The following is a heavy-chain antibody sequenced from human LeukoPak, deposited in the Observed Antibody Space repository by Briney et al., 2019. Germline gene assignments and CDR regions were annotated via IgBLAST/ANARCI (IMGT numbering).Heavy chain of an antibody. V-gene: IGHV3-53*01. CDR1: GFTVSSNY. J-gene: IGHJ4*02. Sequence: PGGSLRLSCAASGFTVSSNYMSWVRQAPGKGLEWVSVIYSGGSTYYADSVKGRFTISRDNSKNTLYLQVNSLRAEDTAVHYCARERWGDGYNSQYFDYWGQGTLVTVSS. CDR3: ARERWGDGYNSQYFDY. CDR2: IYSGGST. D-gene: IGHD5-24*01.